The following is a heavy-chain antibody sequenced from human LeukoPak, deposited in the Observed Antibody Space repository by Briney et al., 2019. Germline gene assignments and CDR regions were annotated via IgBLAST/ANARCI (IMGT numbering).Heavy chain of an antibody. V-gene: IGHV4-39*07. CDR3: ARGRPYNVGLPPWFDP. CDR1: GGSISSGTYY. CDR2: IYYSGTT. Sequence: SDTLSLTCTVSGGSISSGTYYWGWIRQSPGKGLEWIGSIYYSGTTYYHPSLKSRLTISVDTSKNQFSLKLSSVTAADTAVYYCARGRPYNVGLPPWFDPWGQGTLVTVSS. J-gene: IGHJ5*02. D-gene: IGHD1-14*01.